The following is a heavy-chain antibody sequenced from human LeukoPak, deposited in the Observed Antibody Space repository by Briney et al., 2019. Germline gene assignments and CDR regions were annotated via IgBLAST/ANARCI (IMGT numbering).Heavy chain of an antibody. CDR2: IYYSGST. CDR1: GGSISSYY. Sequence: PSETPSLTCTVSGGSISSYYWSWIRQPPGKGLEWIGYIYYSGSTNYNPSLKSRVTISVDTSKNQFSLKLSSVTAADTAVYYCARIGHEDYYFDYWGQGTLVTVSS. CDR3: ARIGHEDYYFDY. J-gene: IGHJ4*02. V-gene: IGHV4-59*01.